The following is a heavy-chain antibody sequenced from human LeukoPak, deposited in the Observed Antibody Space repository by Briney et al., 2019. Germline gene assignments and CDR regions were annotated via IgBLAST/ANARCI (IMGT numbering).Heavy chain of an antibody. D-gene: IGHD1-26*01. CDR3: ARDGRIVGATLVDY. V-gene: IGHV3-74*01. Sequence: PGGSLRLSCAASGFTFSSYWMHWVRQAPGKGLVWVSRINTDESSTNYADSVKGRFTISRDNAKNTLYLQMNSLRAEDTAVYYCARDGRIVGATLVDYXXQGTLVTVSS. CDR2: INTDESST. J-gene: IGHJ4*02. CDR1: GFTFSSYW.